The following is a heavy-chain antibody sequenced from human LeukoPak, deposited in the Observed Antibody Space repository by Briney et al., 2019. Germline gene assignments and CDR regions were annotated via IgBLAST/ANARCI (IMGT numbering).Heavy chain of an antibody. Sequence: GGSLRLSCAASGFTFRSYAMHWVRQAPGKGLEWVAIISYDGDNKYYADSVKGRFTISRDNSKNTLYLQMNSLRAEDTAVYYCANFGGDSSGYYYPLDYWGQGTLVTVSS. CDR3: ANFGGDSSGYYYPLDY. J-gene: IGHJ4*02. CDR2: ISYDGDNK. D-gene: IGHD3-22*01. V-gene: IGHV3-30*04. CDR1: GFTFRSYA.